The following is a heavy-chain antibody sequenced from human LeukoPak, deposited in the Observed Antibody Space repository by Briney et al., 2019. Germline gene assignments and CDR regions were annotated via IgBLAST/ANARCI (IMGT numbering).Heavy chain of an antibody. V-gene: IGHV3-21*04. CDR1: GFTFSSYS. CDR2: ISSSSSYI. CDR3: ARGSGSSWYFYFDY. J-gene: IGHJ4*02. D-gene: IGHD6-13*01. Sequence: GGSLRLSCAASGFTFSSYSMNWVRQAPGKGLEWVSSISSSSSYIYYADSVKGRFTISRDNAKNSLYLQMNSLRAEDTALYYCARGSGSSWYFYFDYWGQGTLVTVSS.